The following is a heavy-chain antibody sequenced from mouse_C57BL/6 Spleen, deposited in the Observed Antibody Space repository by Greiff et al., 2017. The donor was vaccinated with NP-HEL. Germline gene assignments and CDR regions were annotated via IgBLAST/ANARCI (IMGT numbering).Heavy chain of an antibody. D-gene: IGHD3-2*01. CDR2: IDPSDSYT. CDR1: GYTFTSYW. J-gene: IGHJ1*03. V-gene: IGHV1-59*01. CDR3: GRKAPTAPYWYFDV. Sequence: QVQLQQPGAELVRPGPSVKLSCKASGYTFTSYWMHWVKQRPGQGLEWIGVIDPSDSYTNYNQKFKGKATLTVDTSSSTAYMQLSSLTSEDSAVYYCGRKAPTAPYWYFDVWGTGTTVTVSS.